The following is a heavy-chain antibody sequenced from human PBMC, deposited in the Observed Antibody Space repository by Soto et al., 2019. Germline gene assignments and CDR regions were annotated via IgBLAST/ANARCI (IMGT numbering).Heavy chain of an antibody. CDR1: GLDFRNND. CDR3: AKLVDTTLDDF. V-gene: IGHV3-30*18. D-gene: IGHD3-3*01. CDR2: ISPDSRNI. J-gene: IGHJ4*02. Sequence: QVQLVESGGGVIQPGRSLRLSCAASGLDFRNNDMHWVRQAPGKGLEWVAVISPDSRNIFYGDSVKGRFTGSRDNSKHTLYLEMNSLGAEDTAVYFCAKLVDTTLDDFWGLGTLVVVSS.